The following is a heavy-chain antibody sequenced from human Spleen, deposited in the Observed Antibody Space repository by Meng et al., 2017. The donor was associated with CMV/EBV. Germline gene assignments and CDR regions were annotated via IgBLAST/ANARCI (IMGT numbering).Heavy chain of an antibody. V-gene: IGHV3-30*02. Sequence: GGSLRLSCAASGFTLSGFGMHWVRQAPGKGLEWVAFIRYDGINKYYADSVKGRFTISRDKSKNTLSLQMNSLRAEDTAVYYCARDRDHDLVGPDYWGQGTLVTVSS. CDR1: GFTLSGFG. J-gene: IGHJ4*02. CDR3: ARDRDHDLVGPDY. D-gene: IGHD1-26*01. CDR2: IRYDGINK.